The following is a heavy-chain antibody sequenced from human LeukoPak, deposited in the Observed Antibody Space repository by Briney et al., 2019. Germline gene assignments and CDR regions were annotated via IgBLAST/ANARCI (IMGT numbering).Heavy chain of an antibody. CDR3: ASLEYYDFWSSYYPY. Sequence: ASVKVSCKASGYTFTSYYMHWVRQAPGQGLEWIGIINPSGGSTSYAQKFQGRVTITADESTSTAYMELSSLRSEDTAVYYCASLEYYDFWSSYYPYWGQGTLVTVSS. CDR1: GYTFTSYY. V-gene: IGHV1-46*01. D-gene: IGHD3-3*01. CDR2: INPSGGST. J-gene: IGHJ4*02.